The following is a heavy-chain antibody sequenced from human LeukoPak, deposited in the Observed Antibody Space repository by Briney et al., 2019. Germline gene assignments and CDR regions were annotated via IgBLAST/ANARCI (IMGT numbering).Heavy chain of an antibody. CDR2: INHSGST. Sequence: SETLSLTCAVYGGSFSGYYWSWIRQPPGKGLEWIGGINHSGSTNYNPSLKSRVTISVDTSKNQFSLKLSSVTAADTAVYYCAGYSSGWYRYYYYYGMDVWGQGTTVTVPS. J-gene: IGHJ6*02. CDR1: GGSFSGYY. D-gene: IGHD6-19*01. CDR3: AGYSSGWYRYYYYYGMDV. V-gene: IGHV4-34*01.